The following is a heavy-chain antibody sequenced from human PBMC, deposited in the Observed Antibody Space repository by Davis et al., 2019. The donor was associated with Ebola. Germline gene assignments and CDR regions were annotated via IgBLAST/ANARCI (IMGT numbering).Heavy chain of an antibody. V-gene: IGHV1-46*03. Sequence: AASVKVSCKASGYTFTSYYMHWVRQAPGQGLEWMGIINPSGGSTSYAQKFQGRVTMTRDTSTSTVYMELRSLRSDDTAVYYCLRGSYYDAFDIWGQGTMVTVSS. J-gene: IGHJ3*02. CDR1: GYTFTSYY. CDR2: INPSGGST. CDR3: LRGSYYDAFDI. D-gene: IGHD3-10*01.